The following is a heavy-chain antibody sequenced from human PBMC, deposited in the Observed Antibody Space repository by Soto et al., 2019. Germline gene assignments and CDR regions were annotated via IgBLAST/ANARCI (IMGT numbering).Heavy chain of an antibody. CDR2: IGAYNGNA. J-gene: IGHJ4*02. CDR1: GYTFTTYG. Sequence: VASVKVSCKASGYTFTTYGISWVRQAPGQGLEWMGWIGAYNGNANYAQNFQGRVTMTTDTSTTTAFMELRSLRSDDTAMYYCARDFIAVSGPDYWGQGTQVTVSS. V-gene: IGHV1-18*01. CDR3: ARDFIAVSGPDY. D-gene: IGHD6-19*01.